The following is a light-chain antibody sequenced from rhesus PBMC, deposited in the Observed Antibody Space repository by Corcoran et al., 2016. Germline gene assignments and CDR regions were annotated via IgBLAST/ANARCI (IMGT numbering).Light chain of an antibody. CDR2: KAS. J-gene: IGKJ1*01. V-gene: IGKV1-43*02. CDR3: LQYNSDPWT. CDR1: QGISIY. Sequence: DIQMTQSPSSLSASVGDRVTITCRASQGISIYLSWYQQKTGKAPKPLTYKASSLESGVPSRFSGGGSGTDFTLTINSLQPEDFATYYCLQYNSDPWTFGQGTKVEIK.